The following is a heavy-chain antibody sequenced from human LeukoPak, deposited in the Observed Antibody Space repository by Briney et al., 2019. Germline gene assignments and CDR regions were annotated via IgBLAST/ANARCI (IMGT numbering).Heavy chain of an antibody. CDR3: AKEGATGTTPYNWFDP. J-gene: IGHJ5*02. CDR2: ISGSGGST. V-gene: IGHV3-23*01. Sequence: GGSLRLSCAASGFTFSSYAMSWVRQAPGKGLEWVSAISGSGGSTYYADSVKGRFTISRDNSKNTLYLQMNSLRAEDTAVYYCAKEGATGTTPYNWFDPWGQGTLVTVSS. CDR1: GFTFSSYA. D-gene: IGHD1-7*01.